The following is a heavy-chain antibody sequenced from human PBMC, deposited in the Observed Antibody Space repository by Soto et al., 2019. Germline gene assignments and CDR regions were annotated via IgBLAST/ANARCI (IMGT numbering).Heavy chain of an antibody. D-gene: IGHD3-22*01. Sequence: LTCAISGDSVSSNSAAWNWIRQSPSRGLEWLGRTYYRSKWYNDYAVSVKSRITINPDTSKNQFSLQLNSVTPEDTAVYYCARQPSTYYYDSSGYYLHAFDIWGQGTMVTVSS. J-gene: IGHJ3*02. CDR2: TYYRSKWYN. CDR3: ARQPSTYYYDSSGYYLHAFDI. CDR1: GDSVSSNSAA. V-gene: IGHV6-1*01.